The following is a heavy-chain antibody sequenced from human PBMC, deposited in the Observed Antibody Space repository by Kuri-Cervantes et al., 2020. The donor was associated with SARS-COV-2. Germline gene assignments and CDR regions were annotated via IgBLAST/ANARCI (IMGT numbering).Heavy chain of an antibody. CDR3: ARQGDIVVVPAAFDP. CDR1: GYTFTSYG. J-gene: IGHJ5*02. D-gene: IGHD2-2*01. V-gene: IGHV1-69*13. Sequence: SVKVSCKASGYTFTSYGISWVRQAPGQGLEWMGGIIPIFGTANYAQKFQGRVTITADESTSTAYMELSSLRSEDTAVYYCARQGDIVVVPAAFDPWGQGTLVTVSS. CDR2: IIPIFGTA.